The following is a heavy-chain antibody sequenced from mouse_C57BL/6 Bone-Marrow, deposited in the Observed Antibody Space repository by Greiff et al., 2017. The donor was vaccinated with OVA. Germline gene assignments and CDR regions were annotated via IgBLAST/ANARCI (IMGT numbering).Heavy chain of an antibody. Sequence: VQRVESGPGLVAPSQSLSITCTVSGFSLTSYAISWVRQPPGKGLEWLGVLWTGGGTNYNSALKSRLSISKDNSKSQVFLKMNSLQTDDTARYYCARSSSNYFIYFDYWGQGTTLTVSS. CDR3: ARSSSNYFIYFDY. J-gene: IGHJ2*01. CDR1: GFSLTSYA. V-gene: IGHV2-9-1*01. D-gene: IGHD2-5*01. CDR2: LWTGGGT.